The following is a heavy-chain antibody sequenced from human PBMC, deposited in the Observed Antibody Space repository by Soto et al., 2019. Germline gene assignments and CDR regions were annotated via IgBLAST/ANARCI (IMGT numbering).Heavy chain of an antibody. CDR1: GFTFSSYA. Sequence: GSLRLSCAASGFTFSSYAMHWVRQAPGKGLEWVAVISYDGSNKYYADSVKGRFTISRDNSKNTLYLQMNSLRAEDTAVYYCARDSTGYYDSSGQQHNWFDPWGQGTLVTSPQ. CDR3: ARDSTGYYDSSGQQHNWFDP. J-gene: IGHJ5*02. V-gene: IGHV3-30-3*01. CDR2: ISYDGSNK. D-gene: IGHD3-22*01.